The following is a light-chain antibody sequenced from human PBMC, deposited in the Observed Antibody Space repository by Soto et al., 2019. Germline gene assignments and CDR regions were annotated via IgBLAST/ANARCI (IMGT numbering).Light chain of an antibody. CDR1: SSDVGGYNY. J-gene: IGLJ2*01. CDR3: NSDAGSNIVV. Sequence: QSALTQPPSASGSPGQSVTISCTGTSSDVGGYNYVSWYQQHPGKAPKLMIYEVSKRPSGVPDRFSGSKSGNTTSLTVSGLHAEDEADYYCNSDAGSNIVVFGGGTKLTGL. V-gene: IGLV2-8*01. CDR2: EVS.